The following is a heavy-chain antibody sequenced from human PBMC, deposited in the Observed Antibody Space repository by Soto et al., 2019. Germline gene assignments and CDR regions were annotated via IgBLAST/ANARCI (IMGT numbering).Heavy chain of an antibody. Sequence: PSETLSLTCTVSGGSISSGGYYWSWIRQHPGKGLEWIGYIYYSGSTYYNPSLKSRVTISVDTSKNQFSLKLSSVTAADTAIYYCTRGIDVWRGYPRYYLDYWGQGTLVTVSS. CDR2: IYYSGST. CDR3: TRGIDVWRGYPRYYLDY. D-gene: IGHD3-3*01. V-gene: IGHV4-31*03. CDR1: GGSISSGGYY. J-gene: IGHJ4*02.